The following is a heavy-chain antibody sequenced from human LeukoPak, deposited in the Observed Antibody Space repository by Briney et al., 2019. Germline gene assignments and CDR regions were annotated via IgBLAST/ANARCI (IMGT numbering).Heavy chain of an antibody. V-gene: IGHV1-2*02. CDR3: APTAEAYTSWWRV. D-gene: IGHD3-16*01. CDR1: GYKFIDDY. Sequence: ASVKVSCKASGYKFIDDYMHWVRQAPGQGLEFMGWINPDSGFTNYAQKFKGRVTMTRDTSISTAYLEVRSLTSDDTAVYYCAPTAEAYTSWWRVWGQGTLVTVSA. J-gene: IGHJ4*02. CDR2: INPDSGFT.